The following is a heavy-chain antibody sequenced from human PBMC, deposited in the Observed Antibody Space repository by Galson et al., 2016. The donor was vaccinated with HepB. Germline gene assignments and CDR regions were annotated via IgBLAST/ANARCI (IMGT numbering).Heavy chain of an antibody. Sequence: SLRLSCAASGFTFSSYSMNWVRQAPGKGLEWVSSISSSSSYIYYADSVKGRFTISRDNSKNTLYLQMDSLRAEDTAVYYCASHGGSPSGLLGATEGLDYWGLGTLVTVSS. J-gene: IGHJ4*02. CDR1: GFTFSSYS. V-gene: IGHV3-21*04. D-gene: IGHD3-16*01. CDR2: ISSSSSYI. CDR3: ASHGGSPSGLLGATEGLDY.